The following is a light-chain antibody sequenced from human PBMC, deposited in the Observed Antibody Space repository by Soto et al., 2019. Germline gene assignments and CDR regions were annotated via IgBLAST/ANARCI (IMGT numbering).Light chain of an antibody. J-gene: IGKJ1*01. V-gene: IGKV3-20*01. Sequence: EIVLTQSPVTLSLSPGERATLSCRASQSVSRSYLAWYQQKPGQAPRLLIYGASSRATGIPDRFSGSGSGTDFTLTISRLEPEDFAVYYCQQYGSSPWTFGQGTKVDIK. CDR1: QSVSRSY. CDR2: GAS. CDR3: QQYGSSPWT.